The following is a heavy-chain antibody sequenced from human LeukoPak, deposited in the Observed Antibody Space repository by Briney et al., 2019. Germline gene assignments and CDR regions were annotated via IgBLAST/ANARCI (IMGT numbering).Heavy chain of an antibody. CDR3: VKVAKYYYGSETYYFFEH. J-gene: IGHJ4*02. Sequence: SGGSLRLSCAASGFTFTTYWMSWVRQLPGKGLEWVANINQDGTEKCYVDSVKGRFTISRDNAKNSLDLQMNSLRVEDTGIYYCVKVAKYYYGSETYYFFEHWGQGTPVTASS. CDR1: GFTFTTYW. V-gene: IGHV3-7*01. D-gene: IGHD3-10*01. CDR2: INQDGTEK.